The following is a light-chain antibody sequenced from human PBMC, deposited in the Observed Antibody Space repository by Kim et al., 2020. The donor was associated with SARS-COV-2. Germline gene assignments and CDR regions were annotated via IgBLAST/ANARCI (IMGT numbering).Light chain of an antibody. CDR2: KAS. J-gene: IGKJ2*01. CDR3: QQYSMSYT. V-gene: IGKV1-5*03. Sequence: IQKTQSPSTLSASLGDRVTITCRASQNINTWLAWYKQKPGNAPKLLIYKASSLQSGVPSRFSGSGSGTEFTLTISGLQPDDFATYYCQQYSMSYTFGQGTKLEIK. CDR1: QNINTW.